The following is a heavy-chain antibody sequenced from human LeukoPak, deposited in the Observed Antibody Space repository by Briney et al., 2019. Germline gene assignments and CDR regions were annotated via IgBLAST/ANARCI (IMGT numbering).Heavy chain of an antibody. D-gene: IGHD6-13*01. CDR2: IYTSGST. CDR1: GGSISSGSYY. Sequence: SQTLSLTCTVSGGSISSGSYYWSWIRQPAGTGLEWIGRIYTSGSTNYNPSLKSRVTISVDTSKNQFSLKLSSVTAADTAVYYCARGRAAAGTWYWGQGTLVTVSS. J-gene: IGHJ4*02. CDR3: ARGRAAAGTWY. V-gene: IGHV4-61*02.